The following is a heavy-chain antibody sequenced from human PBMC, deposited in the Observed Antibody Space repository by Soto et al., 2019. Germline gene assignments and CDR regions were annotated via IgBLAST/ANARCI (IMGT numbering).Heavy chain of an antibody. CDR3: ARHLNYGLFDY. Sequence: EVQLVESGGGLVQPGGSLRLSCAASGFTFSSYSMNRVRQAPGKGLEWVSYISSSSSTIYYADSVKGRFTISRDNAKNSLYLQMSSLRAEDTAVYYCARHLNYGLFDYWGQGTLVTVSS. J-gene: IGHJ4*02. D-gene: IGHD4-17*01. CDR2: ISSSSSTI. CDR1: GFTFSSYS. V-gene: IGHV3-48*01.